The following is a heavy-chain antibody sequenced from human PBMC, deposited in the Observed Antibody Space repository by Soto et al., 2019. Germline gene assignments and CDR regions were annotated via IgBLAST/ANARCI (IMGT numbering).Heavy chain of an antibody. D-gene: IGHD2-15*01. CDR1: GFTFRIYA. V-gene: IGHV3-30-3*01. CDR2: ISYDGSNK. J-gene: IGHJ6*02. CDR3: ARGDREDIAVVIGARPGEYGVDV. Sequence: ESGGGVVQPGRSLRLSCAASGFTFRIYAMHWVRQAPGKGLECVAVISYDGSNKFYRDSVKGRFTISRDNSKNTLYLQINSLRYEDMAVYYCARGDREDIAVVIGARPGEYGVDVWGQGTTVTVSS.